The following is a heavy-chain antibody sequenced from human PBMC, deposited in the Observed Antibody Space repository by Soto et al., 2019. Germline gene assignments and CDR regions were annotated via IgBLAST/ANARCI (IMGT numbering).Heavy chain of an antibody. V-gene: IGHV1-8*02. CDR1: GYSFTSFD. Sequence: ASVKVSCKSFGYSFTSFDVHWVRQASGQGLEWMGWMNPNSGNTDYAQKFQGRVTMTRNTSMSTAYMELSSLRSEDTAVYYCARARYFDWLLYGGYYYYGMDVWGQGTTVTVSS. D-gene: IGHD3-9*01. J-gene: IGHJ6*02. CDR2: MNPNSGNT. CDR3: ARARYFDWLLYGGYYYYGMDV.